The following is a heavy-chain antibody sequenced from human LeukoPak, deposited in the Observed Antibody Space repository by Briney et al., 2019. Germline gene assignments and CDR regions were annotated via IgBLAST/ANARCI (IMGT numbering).Heavy chain of an antibody. CDR1: GGTVSSYA. J-gene: IGHJ4*02. Sequence: GSSVKVSCKASGGTVSSYAISWVRQAPGQGLEWMGRIIPSFGTENYAQKYQGRVTITTDESTSTAYLELTSLRSEDTAVYYCARDPLDCSGGSCSDYWGQGTLVTVSS. CDR2: IIPSFGTE. D-gene: IGHD2-15*01. V-gene: IGHV1-69*05. CDR3: ARDPLDCSGGSCSDY.